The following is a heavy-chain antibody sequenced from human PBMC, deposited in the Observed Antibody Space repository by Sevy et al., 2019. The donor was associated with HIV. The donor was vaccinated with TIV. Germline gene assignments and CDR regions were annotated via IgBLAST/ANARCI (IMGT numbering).Heavy chain of an antibody. D-gene: IGHD3-3*01. J-gene: IGHJ6*02. CDR1: GFTFSSYS. CDR3: ARGYYDFWSGYYTPYYYYCMDV. V-gene: IGHV3-48*02. Sequence: GRSLRLSCAASGFTFSSYSMNWVRQAPGKGLEWVSYISSSSSTIYYADSVKGRFTISRDNAKNSLYLQMNSLRDEDTAVYYCARGYYDFWSGYYTPYYYYCMDVWGQGTTVTVSS. CDR2: ISSSSSTI.